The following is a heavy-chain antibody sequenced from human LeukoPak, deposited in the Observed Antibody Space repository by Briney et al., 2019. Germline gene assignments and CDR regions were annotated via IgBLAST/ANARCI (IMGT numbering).Heavy chain of an antibody. D-gene: IGHD5-12*01. J-gene: IGHJ4*02. CDR2: LRGNGDA. CDR3: VNLGYSD. CDR1: GFTFSSYA. Sequence: GGSLTLSCVASGFTFSSYAMSWVRETPARGLEWVSSLRGNGDAFYADSVKGRFTLSRDNAKNSVYLQMNSLRVEDTAVYYCVNLGYSDGGQGTLVTVSS. V-gene: IGHV3-21*01.